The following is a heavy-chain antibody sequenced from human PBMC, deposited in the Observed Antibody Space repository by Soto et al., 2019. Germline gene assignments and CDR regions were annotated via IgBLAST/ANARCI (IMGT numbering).Heavy chain of an antibody. CDR1: RFSVSSYW. Sequence: AGSLGLGCAASRFSVSSYWMNLVRQDPGKGLEWVANIKQDGTEKNYVDSVKGRFTISRDNARKSLYLQMDSLRAEDTAVYFCARGDTPMITGMDSFDIWGQGTMVTASS. J-gene: IGHJ3*02. V-gene: IGHV3-7*01. CDR2: IKQDGTEK. D-gene: IGHD5-18*01. CDR3: ARGDTPMITGMDSFDI.